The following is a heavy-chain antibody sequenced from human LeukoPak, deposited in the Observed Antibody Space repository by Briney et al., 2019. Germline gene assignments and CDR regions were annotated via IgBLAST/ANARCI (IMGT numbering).Heavy chain of an antibody. CDR1: GFTVSSNY. CDR2: IYSGGST. Sequence: GGSLRLSCAASGFTVSSNYMSWVRQAPGKGLEWVSVIYSGGSTYYADPVKGRFTISRDNSKNTLYLQMNSLRVEDTAVYYCANDYGDYSRGSYYCDVWGKGTTVTISS. CDR3: ANDYGDYSRGSYYCDV. D-gene: IGHD4-17*01. V-gene: IGHV3-53*05. J-gene: IGHJ6*03.